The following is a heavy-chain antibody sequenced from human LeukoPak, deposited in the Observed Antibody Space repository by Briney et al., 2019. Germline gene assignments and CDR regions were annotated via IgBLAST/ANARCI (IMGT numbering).Heavy chain of an antibody. D-gene: IGHD3-3*01. CDR2: IIPILGIA. J-gene: IGHJ4*02. CDR3: ARAAAVSDFWSGYYEGVLDY. CDR1: GYTFTGYY. Sequence: SVKVSCKASGYTFTGYYMHWVRQAPGQGLEWMGRIIPILGIANYAQKFQGRVTITADKSTSTAYMELSSLRSGDTAVYYCARAAAVSDFWSGYYEGVLDYWGQGTLVTVSS. V-gene: IGHV1-69*04.